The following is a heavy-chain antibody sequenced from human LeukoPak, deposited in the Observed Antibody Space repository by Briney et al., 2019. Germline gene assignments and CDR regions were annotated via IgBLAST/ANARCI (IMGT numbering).Heavy chain of an antibody. D-gene: IGHD6-13*01. CDR1: GASIASGDYY. V-gene: IGHV4-30-4*08. CDR3: ARDHGTSWYHYFDS. J-gene: IGHJ4*02. Sequence: SETLSLTCTVSGASIASGDYYWSWIRQPPGKPLEWIGYISYSGSAFHNPSLKSRTNISFDTAKNHISLRLSSVTAADTAVYYCARDHGTSWYHYFDSWGQGIRVTVSS. CDR2: ISYSGSA.